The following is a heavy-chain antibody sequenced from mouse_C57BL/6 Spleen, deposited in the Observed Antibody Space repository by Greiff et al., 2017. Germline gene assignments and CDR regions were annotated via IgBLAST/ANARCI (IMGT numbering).Heavy chain of an antibody. CDR1: GFSLTSYG. CDR2: IWSGGST. CDR3: ASTIYYDYDGPWAMDY. D-gene: IGHD2-4*01. V-gene: IGHV2-2*01. J-gene: IGHJ4*01. Sequence: VQVVESGPGLVQPSQSLSITCTVSGFSLTSYGVHWVRQSPGKGLEWLGVIWSGGSTDYNAAFISRLSISKDNSKSQVFFKMNSLQADDTAIYYCASTIYYDYDGPWAMDYWGQGTSVTVSS.